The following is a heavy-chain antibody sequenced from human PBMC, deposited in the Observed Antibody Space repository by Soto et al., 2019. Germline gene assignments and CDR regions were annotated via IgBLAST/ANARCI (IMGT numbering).Heavy chain of an antibody. Sequence: LRLSCAASGFTFSSYGMHWVRQAPGKGLGWVAVIWYDGSNKYYADSVKGRFTISRDNSKNTLYLQMNSLRAEDTAVYYCAREAPTYSSSWVFDYWGQGTLVTVSS. V-gene: IGHV3-33*01. CDR2: IWYDGSNK. J-gene: IGHJ4*02. CDR3: AREAPTYSSSWVFDY. D-gene: IGHD6-13*01. CDR1: GFTFSSYG.